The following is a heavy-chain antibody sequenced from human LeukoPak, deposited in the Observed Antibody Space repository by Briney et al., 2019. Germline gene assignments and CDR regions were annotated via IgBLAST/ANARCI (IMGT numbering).Heavy chain of an antibody. D-gene: IGHD1-14*01. J-gene: IGHJ5*02. Sequence: SETLSLTCTVSGDSISTSNYYWGWIRQPPGKGLEWIGSIYYSGNTYYNPSLKSRVTMSVDTSRKQFSLRLTSVTAADTAVYYCTRAPRKAWFDPWGQGTLVTVSS. CDR2: IYYSGNT. V-gene: IGHV4-39*07. CDR3: TRAPRKAWFDP. CDR1: GDSISTSNYY.